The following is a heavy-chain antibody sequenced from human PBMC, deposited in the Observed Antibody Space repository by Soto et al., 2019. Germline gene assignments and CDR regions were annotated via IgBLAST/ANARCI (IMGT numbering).Heavy chain of an antibody. Sequence: SETLSLTCTVSGGSISSSSYYWGWIRQPPGKGLEWIGNIYYCGTTYYNPSLKSRVTISVDTSKNQFSLKLASVTAADTAVYYCARDYGDYQFDYWGQGTLVTVSS. CDR2: IYYCGTT. V-gene: IGHV4-39*02. CDR3: ARDYGDYQFDY. J-gene: IGHJ4*02. CDR1: GGSISSSSYY. D-gene: IGHD4-17*01.